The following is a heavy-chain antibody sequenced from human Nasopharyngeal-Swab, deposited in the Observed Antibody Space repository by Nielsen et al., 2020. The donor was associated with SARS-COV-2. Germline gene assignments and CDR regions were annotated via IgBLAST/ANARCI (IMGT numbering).Heavy chain of an antibody. D-gene: IGHD2-15*01. CDR1: GFTFSDSA. J-gene: IGHJ4*02. CDR2: IRNKGNNYAT. V-gene: IGHV3-73*01. CDR3: TRCGGGCYSGRDY. Sequence: GESLKISCAASGFTFSDSAIHWVRQASGEGLEWVARIRNKGNNYATAYSASVKGRFIIFRDDPTNTAYLQMNSLQTEDTAMYYCTRCGGGCYSGRDYWGQGTLVTVSS.